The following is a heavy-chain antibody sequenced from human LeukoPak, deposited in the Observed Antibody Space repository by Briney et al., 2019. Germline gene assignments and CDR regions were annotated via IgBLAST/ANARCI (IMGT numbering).Heavy chain of an antibody. D-gene: IGHD3-3*01. V-gene: IGHV4-39*07. CDR1: GGSISSSSYY. J-gene: IGHJ6*03. CDR2: IYYSGST. CDR3: ARDLSVFGVVPSGMDV. Sequence: PSETLSLTCTVSGGSISSSSYYWGWIRQPPGKGLEWIGSIYYSGSTYYNPSLKSRVTISVDTSKKQFSLKLSSVTAADTAVYYCARDLSVFGVVPSGMDVWGKGTTVTVSS.